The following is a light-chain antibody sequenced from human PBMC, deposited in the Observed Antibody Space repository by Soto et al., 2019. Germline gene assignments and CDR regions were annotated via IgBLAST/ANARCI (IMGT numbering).Light chain of an antibody. CDR1: QSVSSSY. CDR2: GPS. J-gene: IGKJ3*01. CDR3: QQYGSSPIFT. Sequence: EIVLTQSPGTLSLSPGERATLSCRASQSVSSSYFAWYQQKPGQAPRLLIYGPSSRATGIPDRFSGSVSGTDFTLTISILEPEDVAVYYCQQYGSSPIFTVGPGTKVDIK. V-gene: IGKV3-20*01.